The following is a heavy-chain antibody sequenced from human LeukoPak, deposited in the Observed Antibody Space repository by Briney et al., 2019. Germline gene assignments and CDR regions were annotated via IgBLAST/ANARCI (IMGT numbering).Heavy chain of an antibody. CDR1: GFTFSSYA. Sequence: GGSLRLSCAASGFTFSSYAMSWVRQAPGKGLEWVSAISGSGGSTYYADSVKGRFTISRDNSKNTLYLQMNSLRAEDTAVYYCAKVGITMIVVVTTAGAYFDYWGQGTLVTVSS. J-gene: IGHJ4*02. V-gene: IGHV3-23*01. CDR3: AKVGITMIVVVTTAGAYFDY. CDR2: ISGSGGST. D-gene: IGHD3-22*01.